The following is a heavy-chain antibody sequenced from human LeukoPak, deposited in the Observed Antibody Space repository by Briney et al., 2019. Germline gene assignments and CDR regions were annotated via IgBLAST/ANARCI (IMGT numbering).Heavy chain of an antibody. D-gene: IGHD3-9*01. J-gene: IGHJ4*02. CDR3: ARSPDILTGENFDY. CDR1: GYTFSGYY. CDR2: INPKSGGT. V-gene: IGHV1-2*02. Sequence: ASVKVSCKASGYTFSGYYMHWVRQAPGQGLEWTGWINPKSGGTNEAQKFHDRVTMTRDTSIRTAYMEVSRLRSDDTAVYYCARSPDILTGENFDYWGQGTLVTVSS.